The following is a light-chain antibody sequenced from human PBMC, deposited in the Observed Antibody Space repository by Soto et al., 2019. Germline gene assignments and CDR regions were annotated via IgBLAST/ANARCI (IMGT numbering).Light chain of an antibody. V-gene: IGKV3-11*01. J-gene: IGKJ5*01. Sequence: EVVLTQSPATLSLSPGERATLSCRASQSVSSYLAWYQQKPGQAPRLLIYDASNRATGIPARFSGSGSGTDFTLTISSLEPEDFAVYYCQQRSNWLPITFGQGTRPENK. CDR2: DAS. CDR1: QSVSSY. CDR3: QQRSNWLPIT.